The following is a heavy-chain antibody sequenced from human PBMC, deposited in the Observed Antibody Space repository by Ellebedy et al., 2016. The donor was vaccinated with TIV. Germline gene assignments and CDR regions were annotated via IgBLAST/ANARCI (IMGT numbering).Heavy chain of an antibody. Sequence: ASVKVSXXASGYTFTSYYMHWVRQAPGQGLEWMGIINPSGGRTSYAQKFQGRVTMTRDTSTSTVYMELSGLRSEDTAVYYCAIRYSSGWSLDCWGQGTLVTVSS. CDR1: GYTFTSYY. CDR2: INPSGGRT. V-gene: IGHV1-46*01. D-gene: IGHD6-19*01. CDR3: AIRYSSGWSLDC. J-gene: IGHJ4*02.